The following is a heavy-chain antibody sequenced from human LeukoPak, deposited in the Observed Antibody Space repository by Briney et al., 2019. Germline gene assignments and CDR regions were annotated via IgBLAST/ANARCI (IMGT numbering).Heavy chain of an antibody. CDR1: GYSFTSYW. J-gene: IGHJ4*02. CDR3: ARLPYYYGSGSYYNKGKREYYFDY. V-gene: IGHV5-51*01. CDR2: IYPGDSDT. Sequence: GESLKISCKGSGYSFTSYWIGWVRQMPGKGLEWMGIIYPGDSDTRYSPSFQGQFTISADKSISTAYLQWSSLKASDTAMYYCARLPYYYGSGSYYNKGKREYYFDYWGQGTLVTVSS. D-gene: IGHD3-10*01.